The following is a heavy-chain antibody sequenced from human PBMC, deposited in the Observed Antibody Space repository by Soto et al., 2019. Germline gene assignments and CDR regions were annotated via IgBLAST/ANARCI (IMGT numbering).Heavy chain of an antibody. CDR1: GFPFTNAW. D-gene: IGHD3-16*02. CDR3: TTYDYIWGSARYRSAY. CDR2: VLSKADGGET. Sequence: PGGSLRLSCAASGFPFTNAWMSWVRQVPGKGLEWIARVLSKADGGETDYAAPVKDRFTISRDDSRNTLHLQMNSLRTEDTAVYYCTTYDYIWGSARYRSAYWGQGALVTVSS. V-gene: IGHV3-15*01. J-gene: IGHJ4*02.